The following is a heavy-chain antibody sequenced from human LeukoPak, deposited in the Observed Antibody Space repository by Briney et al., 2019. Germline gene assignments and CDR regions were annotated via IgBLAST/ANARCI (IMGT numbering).Heavy chain of an antibody. CDR3: ARRRWSDWFDP. D-gene: IGHD1-1*01. CDR2: IYYSGST. V-gene: IGHV4-59*08. J-gene: IGHJ5*02. CDR1: GGSISSYY. Sequence: PSETLSLTCTVSGGSISSYYWSWIRQPPGKGLEWIGYIYYSGSTNYNPSLKSRVTISVDTSKNQFSLKLSSVTAADTAVYYCARRRWSDWFDPWGQGTLVTVSS.